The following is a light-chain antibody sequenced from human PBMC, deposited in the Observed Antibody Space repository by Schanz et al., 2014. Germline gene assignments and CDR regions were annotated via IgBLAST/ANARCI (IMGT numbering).Light chain of an antibody. J-gene: IGKJ2*01. CDR1: QTVSRN. Sequence: EIVMTQSPATLSVSPGERATLSCRASQTVSRNLAWYQQKPGQAPRLLIFGASTRATGIPARFSGSGSGTEFTLTIASLQSKDGEGYNCLQYHKWAPYTFGQGTMLEIK. V-gene: IGKV3-15*01. CDR3: LQYHKWAPYT. CDR2: GAS.